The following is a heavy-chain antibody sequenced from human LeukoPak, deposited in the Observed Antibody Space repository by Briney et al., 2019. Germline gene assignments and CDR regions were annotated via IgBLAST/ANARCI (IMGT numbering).Heavy chain of an antibody. V-gene: IGHV3-15*01. Sequence: PGGPLRLSCAASGFTFSNAWMSWVRQSPGKGLEWVGRIKIKTDGGTTDYAAPVKGRFTISRDDSKNTLYLQMNSLKTEATVVYYCTTVVPAAILYYFDYWGQGTLVTVSS. CDR3: TTVVPAAILYYFDY. CDR1: GFTFSNAW. D-gene: IGHD2-2*01. CDR2: IKIKTDGGTT. J-gene: IGHJ4*02.